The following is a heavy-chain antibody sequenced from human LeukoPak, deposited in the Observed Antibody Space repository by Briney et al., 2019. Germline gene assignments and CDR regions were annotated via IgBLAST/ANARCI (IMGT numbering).Heavy chain of an antibody. J-gene: IGHJ4*02. CDR2: IRSKVNSYAT. Sequence: PGGSLKLSCAASGFTFSGSAMHWVRQASGKGLEWVGRIRSKVNSYATAYAASVKGRFTISRDDSKNTAYLQMNSLKTEDTAVYYCTRPGIAAAGGGYWGQGTLVTVSS. V-gene: IGHV3-73*01. CDR3: TRPGIAAAGGGY. D-gene: IGHD6-13*01. CDR1: GFTFSGSA.